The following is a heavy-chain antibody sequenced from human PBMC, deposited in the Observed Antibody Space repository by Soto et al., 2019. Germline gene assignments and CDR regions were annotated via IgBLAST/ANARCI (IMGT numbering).Heavy chain of an antibody. CDR3: ARHPTVTEYYFDY. J-gene: IGHJ4*02. Sequence: QVQLQESGPGLVMPSETLSLTCTVSGGSISSYYWSWIRQPPGKGLEWIGYIFYSGTTYYNPSLKSRVTISVDTSKNQFSLKLSSVTAADTAVYYCARHPTVTEYYFDYWGQGTLVTVSS. D-gene: IGHD4-17*01. CDR2: IFYSGTT. CDR1: GGSISSYY. V-gene: IGHV4-59*08.